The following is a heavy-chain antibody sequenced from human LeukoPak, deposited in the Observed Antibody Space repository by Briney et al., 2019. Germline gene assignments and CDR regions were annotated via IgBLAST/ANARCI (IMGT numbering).Heavy chain of an antibody. CDR1: RFYFSTYD. CDR2: IDSSASTT. Sequence: LGGSLRLSCTASRFYFSTYDMNWVRQVPGKGLEWVSYIDSSASTTYYAGSVQGRFTISRDNAKNSLYLQMRSLRVEDTAFYYCASAHGGSGYDRPFDYWGQGTLVTVSS. J-gene: IGHJ4*02. V-gene: IGHV3-48*03. CDR3: ASAHGGSGYDRPFDY. D-gene: IGHD5-12*01.